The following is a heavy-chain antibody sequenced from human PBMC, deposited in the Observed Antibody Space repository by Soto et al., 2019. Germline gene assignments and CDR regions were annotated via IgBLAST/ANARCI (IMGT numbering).Heavy chain of an antibody. V-gene: IGHV3-21*01. CDR1: GFTFSNYW. CDR3: ARAASSGWYEADYFDC. CDR2: ISPSSTYI. J-gene: IGHJ4*02. Sequence: LRLSCAASGFTFSNYWMNWVRQAPGKGLEWVSSISPSSTYIYYADSVKGRFTVSRDNANKSLYLQMNSLRAADTGVYYCARAASSGWYEADYFDCWGQGTLVTVSS. D-gene: IGHD6-19*01.